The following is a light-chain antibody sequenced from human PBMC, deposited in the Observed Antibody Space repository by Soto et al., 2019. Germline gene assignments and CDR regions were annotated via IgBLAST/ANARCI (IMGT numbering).Light chain of an antibody. J-gene: IGKJ4*01. CDR3: QQLNSYPLT. CDR1: QGVNNY. CDR2: TAS. Sequence: DLQLTQSPSFLSASVGDRVTITCRASQGVNNYLAWYQQKPGKAPKLLIHTASTLQTGVPSRFSGSGSGTEFTLTISSLQPEDFAIYYCQQLNSYPLTFGGGTKVEIK. V-gene: IGKV1-9*01.